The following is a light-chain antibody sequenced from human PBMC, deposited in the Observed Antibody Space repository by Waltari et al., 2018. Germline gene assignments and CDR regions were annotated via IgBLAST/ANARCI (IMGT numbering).Light chain of an antibody. J-gene: IGLJ3*02. CDR2: DVS. CDR3: SSYTSSSTLWV. CDR1: SSDVGGYNY. Sequence: QSALTQPASVSGSPGQSITISCTGTSSDVGGYNYVYWHQQHPGKAPKLMIYDVSNRPSGVSNRFSGSKSGNTASLTISGLQAEDEADYYCSSYTSSSTLWVFGGGTKLTVL. V-gene: IGLV2-14*03.